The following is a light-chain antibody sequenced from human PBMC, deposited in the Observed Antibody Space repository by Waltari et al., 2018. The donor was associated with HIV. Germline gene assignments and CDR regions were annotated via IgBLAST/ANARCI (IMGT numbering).Light chain of an antibody. CDR2: WAS. J-gene: IGKJ2*01. CDR3: QQYYSTPYT. V-gene: IGKV4-1*01. Sequence: DIVMTQSPDSLAVSLGERATINCKSSQIVLYSSHNKNYLAWYQQKPGQPPKLLIYWASTRESGVPDRFSGSGSGTDFTLTISSLQAEDVAVYYCQQYYSTPYTFGQGTKLEIK. CDR1: QIVLYSSHNKNY.